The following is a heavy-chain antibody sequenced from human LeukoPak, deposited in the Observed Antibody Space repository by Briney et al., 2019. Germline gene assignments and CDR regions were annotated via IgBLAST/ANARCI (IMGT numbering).Heavy chain of an antibody. CDR1: GFTFNTYG. V-gene: IGHV3-48*02. CDR2: ISSSGNAI. J-gene: IGHJ5*02. D-gene: IGHD3/OR15-3a*01. CDR3: ARERGGTA. Sequence: GGSLRLSCAASGFTFNTYGMNWVRQAPGKGLEWLSYISSSGNAIYYADSVRGRFTISRDNAKNSLYLQMNSLRDEDTALYYCARERGGTAWGQGTLVTVSS.